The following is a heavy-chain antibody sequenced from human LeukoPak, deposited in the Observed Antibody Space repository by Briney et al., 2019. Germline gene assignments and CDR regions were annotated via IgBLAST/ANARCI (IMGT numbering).Heavy chain of an antibody. CDR3: AKGTTDYGSGYGMDV. Sequence: GGSLRLSCAASGFSFRNYAMNWVRQAPGKGLEGASAISGISSGGGSPFYADSVKGRFTISRDNSNNMSYLQMNSLRGEDTAVYYCAKGTTDYGSGYGMDVWGKGTTVTVSS. V-gene: IGHV3-23*01. CDR1: GFSFRNYA. CDR2: ISGISSGGGSP. J-gene: IGHJ6*04. D-gene: IGHD3-10*01.